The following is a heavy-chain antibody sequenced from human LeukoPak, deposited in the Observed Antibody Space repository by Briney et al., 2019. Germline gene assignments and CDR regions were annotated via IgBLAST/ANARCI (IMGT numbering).Heavy chain of an antibody. CDR1: GGSFSGYY. D-gene: IGHD5-12*01. CDR3: ARANFIVATIPYYYYMDV. V-gene: IGHV4-34*01. Sequence: SETLSLTCAVSGGSFSGYYWSWLRQPPGKGLEWIGEINHSGSTNYNPSLKSRVTISVDTSKNQFSLKLSSVTAADTAVYYCARANFIVATIPYYYYMDVWDKGTTVTVSS. J-gene: IGHJ6*03. CDR2: INHSGST.